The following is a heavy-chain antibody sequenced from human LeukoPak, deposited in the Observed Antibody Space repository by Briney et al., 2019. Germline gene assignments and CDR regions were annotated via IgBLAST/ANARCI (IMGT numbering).Heavy chain of an antibody. CDR2: IYTSGST. D-gene: IGHD3-3*01. CDR3: ARHRYTIFGVVFSNWFDP. J-gene: IGHJ5*02. CDR1: GFTFSDHY. Sequence: PGGSLRLSCAASGFTFSDHYMTWLRQAPGKGLEWIGYIYTSGSTNYNPSLKSRVTISVDTSKNQFSLKLSSVTAADTAVYYCARHRYTIFGVVFSNWFDPWGQGTLVTVSS. V-gene: IGHV4-4*09.